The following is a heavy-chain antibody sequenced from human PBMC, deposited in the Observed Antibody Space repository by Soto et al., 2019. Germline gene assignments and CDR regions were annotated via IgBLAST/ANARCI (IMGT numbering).Heavy chain of an antibody. J-gene: IGHJ5*02. CDR3: AGMPYTSGLRFDP. V-gene: IGHV4-30-2*01. D-gene: IGHD6-19*01. CDR2: IYQSGVT. Sequence: PSETLSLTCNMSGDSYSISTYSWSWIRQPPGKALQWIGFIYQSGVTSYNPSLASRVSISLDRSNNQCSLKLKSVTAADTAVYFCAGMPYTSGLRFDPWGPGTLVNV. CDR1: GDSYSISTYS.